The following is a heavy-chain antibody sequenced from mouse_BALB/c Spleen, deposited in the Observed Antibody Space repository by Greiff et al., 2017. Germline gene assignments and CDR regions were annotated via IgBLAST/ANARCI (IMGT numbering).Heavy chain of an antibody. J-gene: IGHJ4*01. CDR2: IDPANGNT. Sequence: EVKLQESGAELVKPGASVKLSCTASGFNIKDTYMHWVKQRPEQGLEWIGRIDPANGNTKYDPKFQGKATITADTSSNTAYLQLSSLTSEDTAVYYCARVYYYGSNAMDYWGQGTSVTVSS. D-gene: IGHD1-1*01. V-gene: IGHV14-3*02. CDR1: GFNIKDTY. CDR3: ARVYYYGSNAMDY.